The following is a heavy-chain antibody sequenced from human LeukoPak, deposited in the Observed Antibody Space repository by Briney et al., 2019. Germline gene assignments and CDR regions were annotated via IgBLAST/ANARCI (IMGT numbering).Heavy chain of an antibody. CDR2: ISSSSSYI. CDR1: GFTFSSYS. D-gene: IGHD3-16*01. CDR3: ATDQLWGPLL. Sequence: PGGPLRLSCAASGFTFSSYSMNWVRQAPGKGLEWVSSISSSSSYIYYADSVKGRFTISRDNAKNSLYLQMNSLRAEDTAVYYCATDQLWGPLLWGQGTLVTVSS. J-gene: IGHJ4*02. V-gene: IGHV3-21*01.